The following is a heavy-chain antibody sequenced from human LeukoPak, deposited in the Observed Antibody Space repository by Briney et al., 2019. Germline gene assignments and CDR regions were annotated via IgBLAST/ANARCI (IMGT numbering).Heavy chain of an antibody. CDR1: GFTFSSYA. V-gene: IGHV3-23*01. CDR3: AKGPTVVTYYFDY. J-gene: IGHJ4*02. D-gene: IGHD4-23*01. Sequence: GGSLRLSCAASGFTFSSYAMSCVPQAPGKGLEWVSAISGSGGSTYYADSVKGRSTISRDNSKNTLYLQVNSLRAEDTAVYYCAKGPTVVTYYFDYWGQGTLVTVSS. CDR2: ISGSGGST.